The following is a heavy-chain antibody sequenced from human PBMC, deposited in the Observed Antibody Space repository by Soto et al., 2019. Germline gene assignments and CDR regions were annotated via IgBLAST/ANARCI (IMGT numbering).Heavy chain of an antibody. CDR2: IIPIFGTA. Sequence: QVQMVQSGVEVKKPGSSVKVSCKASVGTFSSYAISWVRQAPGQGLEWMGGIIPIFGTANYAQKFQGRVTITADESTSTAYMELSSLRSEYTAVYYCARHVPAAGYYYDMDVWGQGTTVTVSS. CDR1: VGTFSSYA. J-gene: IGHJ6*02. D-gene: IGHD2-2*01. CDR3: ARHVPAAGYYYDMDV. V-gene: IGHV1-69*12.